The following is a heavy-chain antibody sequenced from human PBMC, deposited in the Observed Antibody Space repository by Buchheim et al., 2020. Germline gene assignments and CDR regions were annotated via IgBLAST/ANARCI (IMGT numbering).Heavy chain of an antibody. CDR1: GFTFSSYG. CDR3: AKDHGSGSCDY. V-gene: IGHV3-30*18. CDR2: VSYDGSNK. D-gene: IGHD3-10*01. J-gene: IGHJ4*02. Sequence: QVQLVESGGGVVQPGRSLRLSCAASGFTFSSYGMHWVRQAPGKGLEWVAVVSYDGSNKYCADSVKGRFTISRDNSKNTLYLQMNSLRAEDTAVYYCAKDHGSGSCDYWGQGTL.